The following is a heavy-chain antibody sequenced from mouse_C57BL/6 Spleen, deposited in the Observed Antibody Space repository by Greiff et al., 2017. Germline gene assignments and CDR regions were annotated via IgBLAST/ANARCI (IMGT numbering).Heavy chain of an antibody. CDR2: IYPGDGDT. CDR3: AREAGYYGSSFDD. Sequence: QVQLQQSGAELVKPGASVKISCKASGYAFSSYWMNWVKQRPGKGLEWIGQIYPGDGDTTSNGKFKGKATLTADKSSSTAYMQLSSLTSEDSAVYFCAREAGYYGSSFDDWGQGTTRTVS. CDR1: GYAFSSYW. J-gene: IGHJ2*01. D-gene: IGHD1-1*01. V-gene: IGHV1-80*01.